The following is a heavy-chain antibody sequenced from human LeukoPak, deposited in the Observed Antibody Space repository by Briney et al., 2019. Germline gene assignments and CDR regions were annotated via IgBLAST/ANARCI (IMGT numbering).Heavy chain of an antibody. V-gene: IGHV4-38-2*01. J-gene: IGHJ4*02. CDR1: RYSISSSYY. CDR3: VRGRNMAVLRGAFGY. Sequence: SETLSLTCAVSRYSISSSYYWGWIRQPPGKGLEWIGSIYPTGSTYYNPSLKSRVTISVDTSKNQFSLKLSSVTAADTAVYYCVRGRNMAVLRGAFGYWGQGTLVTVSS. CDR2: IYPTGST. D-gene: IGHD1-26*01.